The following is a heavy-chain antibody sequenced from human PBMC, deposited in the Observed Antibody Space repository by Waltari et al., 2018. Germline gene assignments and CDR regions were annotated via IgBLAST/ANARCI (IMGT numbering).Heavy chain of an antibody. J-gene: IGHJ6*03. V-gene: IGHV4-34*01. CDR3: ARGREDYYYYYMDV. CDR1: GGSFSGYY. Sequence: QVQLQQWGAGLLKPSETLSLTCAVYGGSFSGYYWSWIRQPPGKGLELIGEINHSGSTNYNPSLKSRVTISVDTSKNQFSLKLSSVTAADTAVYYCARGREDYYYYYMDVWGKGTTVTVSS. CDR2: INHSGST.